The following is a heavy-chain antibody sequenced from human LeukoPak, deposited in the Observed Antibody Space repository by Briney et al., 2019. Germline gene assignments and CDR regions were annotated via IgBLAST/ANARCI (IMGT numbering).Heavy chain of an antibody. V-gene: IGHV4-59*11. CDR3: ARTLTQYDFWSGDYPYYFDY. J-gene: IGHJ4*02. D-gene: IGHD3-3*01. Sequence: SETLSLTCTVSGGSISIHYWSCIRQPPGKGLEWIGYIYYSGSTNYDPSLKSRVTISVDTTKNQFSLKLSSVTAADTAVYYCARTLTQYDFWSGDYPYYFDYWGQGNLVTVSS. CDR1: GGSISIHY. CDR2: IYYSGST.